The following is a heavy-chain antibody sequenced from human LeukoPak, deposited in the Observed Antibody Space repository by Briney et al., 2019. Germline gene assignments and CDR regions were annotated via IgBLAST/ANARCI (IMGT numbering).Heavy chain of an antibody. J-gene: IGHJ4*02. V-gene: IGHV3-53*01. D-gene: IGHD4-17*01. CDR3: ARGNYGDDSYYFDY. CDR1: GLSVSSSY. Sequence: GGSLRLSCAASGLSVSSSYMSWVRQAPGKGLEWVSVVYGDGRTFYAGSVKGRFTISRDSSKNTVYLQMNSLRVEDAAVYYCARGNYGDDSYYFDYWGRGALVTVPS. CDR2: VYGDGRT.